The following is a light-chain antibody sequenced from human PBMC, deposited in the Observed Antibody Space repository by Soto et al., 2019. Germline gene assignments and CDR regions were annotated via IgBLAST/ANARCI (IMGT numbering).Light chain of an antibody. CDR3: QHYNSYSEA. V-gene: IGKV1-5*03. CDR2: KAS. J-gene: IGKJ1*01. CDR1: QTISSW. Sequence: DIQMTQSPSTLAGSVGDRVTITCRASQTISSWLAWYQQKPGKXXKXXIYKASTLKSGVPSRFSGSGSGTELTLTISSLQPDDCETYDCQHYNSYSEAFGQGTKVDIK.